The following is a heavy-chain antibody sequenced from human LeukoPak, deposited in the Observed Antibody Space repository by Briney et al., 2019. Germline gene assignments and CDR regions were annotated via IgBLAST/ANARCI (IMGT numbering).Heavy chain of an antibody. CDR1: GFTFSSYL. V-gene: IGHV3-74*01. CDR2: INSDGSST. CDR3: AVRAVGATLDY. J-gene: IGHJ4*02. D-gene: IGHD1-26*01. Sequence: GGSLRLSCAASGFTFSSYLMHWVRQAPGKGLVWVSRINSDGSSTSYADSVKGRFTISRDNAKNTLYLQMNSLRAEDTAVYYCAVRAVGATLDYWGQGTLVTVSS.